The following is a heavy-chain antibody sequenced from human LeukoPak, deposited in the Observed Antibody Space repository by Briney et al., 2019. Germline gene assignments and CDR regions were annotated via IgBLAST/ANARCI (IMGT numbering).Heavy chain of an antibody. V-gene: IGHV3-30*02. D-gene: IGHD3-3*01. CDR2: IRYDGSNK. CDR1: GFTFSSYG. J-gene: IGHJ4*02. Sequence: PGGSLRLSCAASGFTFSSYGMHWVRQAPGQGLEWVAFIRYDGSNKYYADSVKGRFTISRDNSKNTLYLQMNSLRAEDTAVYYCAKGDTPINYDFWSGYYGSFDYWGQGTLVTVSS. CDR3: AKGDTPINYDFWSGYYGSFDY.